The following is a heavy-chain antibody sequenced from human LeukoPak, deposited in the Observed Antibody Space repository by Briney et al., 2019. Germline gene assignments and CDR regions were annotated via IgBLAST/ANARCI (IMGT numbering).Heavy chain of an antibody. CDR3: AKSDYYDSSGYSTNAFDI. CDR2: ISGSGGST. D-gene: IGHD3-22*01. V-gene: IGHV3-23*01. J-gene: IGHJ3*02. Sequence: GGSLRLSCAASGFTFSSYGLSWVRQAPGKGLEWVSAISGSGGSTYYADSVKGRFTISRDNSKNTLYLQTNSLRAEDTAVYYCAKSDYYDSSGYSTNAFDIWGQGTMVTVSS. CDR1: GFTFSSYG.